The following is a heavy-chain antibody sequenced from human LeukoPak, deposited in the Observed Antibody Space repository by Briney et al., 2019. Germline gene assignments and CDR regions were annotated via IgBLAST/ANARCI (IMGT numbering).Heavy chain of an antibody. V-gene: IGHV3-30*18. J-gene: IGHJ4*02. D-gene: IGHD3-22*01. CDR1: GFTFSSYG. CDR3: AKEYAELTYYYDSSGYPGGY. CDR2: ISYDGSNK. Sequence: PGGSLRLSCAASGFTFSSYGMHWVRQAPGKGLEWVAVISYDGSNKYYADSVKGRFTISRDNSKNTLYLQMNSLRAEDTAVYYCAKEYAELTYYYDSSGYPGGYWGQGTLVTVSS.